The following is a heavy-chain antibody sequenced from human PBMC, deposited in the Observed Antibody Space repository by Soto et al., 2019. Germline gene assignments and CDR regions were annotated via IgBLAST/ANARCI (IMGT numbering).Heavy chain of an antibody. V-gene: IGHV4-30-2*01. D-gene: IGHD1-26*01. CDR1: GGSISRGGYS. CDR3: SRGSGSYYRFAAFDI. J-gene: IGHJ3*02. Sequence: PSETLSLTCAVSGGSISRGGYSWSWIRQPPGKGLEGIGYIYHSGSTYYNPSLKSRVTIAVDRSKNQFSLKLSSVTAADTAVYYCSRGSGSYYRFAAFDIWGQGTMVTVSS. CDR2: IYHSGST.